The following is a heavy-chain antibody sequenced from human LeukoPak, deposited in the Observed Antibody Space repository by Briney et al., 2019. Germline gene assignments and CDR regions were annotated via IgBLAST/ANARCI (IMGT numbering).Heavy chain of an antibody. CDR3: ATRRAAGWNFDY. V-gene: IGHV3-53*01. CDR2: IYSGGST. CDR1: GFTVSSNY. J-gene: IGHJ4*02. D-gene: IGHD6-19*01. Sequence: PGGSLRLSCAASGFTVSSNYMSWVRQAPGKGLEWVLVIYSGGSTYYADSVKGRFTISRDNSKNTLYLQMNSLRAEDTAVYYCATRRAAGWNFDYWGQGTLVTVSS.